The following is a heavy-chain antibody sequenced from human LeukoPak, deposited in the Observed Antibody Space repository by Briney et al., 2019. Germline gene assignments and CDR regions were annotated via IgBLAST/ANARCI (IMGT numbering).Heavy chain of an antibody. CDR3: ARGVDSSGWYVRLDY. J-gene: IGHJ4*02. CDR1: GGSISSSSYY. Sequence: PSETLSLTCTVSGGSISSSSYYWGWIRQPPGKGLEWIGSIYYTGSTYYNPSLKNRVTISVDTSKNQFSLKLSSVTAADTAVYYCARGVDSSGWYVRLDYWGQGTLVTVSS. V-gene: IGHV4-39*07. D-gene: IGHD6-19*01. CDR2: IYYTGST.